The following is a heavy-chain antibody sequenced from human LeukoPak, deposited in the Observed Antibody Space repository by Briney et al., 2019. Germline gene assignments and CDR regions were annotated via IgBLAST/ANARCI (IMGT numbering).Heavy chain of an antibody. CDR2: ISGSGGST. D-gene: IGHD6-13*01. J-gene: IGHJ3*02. V-gene: IGHV3-23*01. CDR1: GFTFSSYA. Sequence: VGSLRLSCAASGFTFSSYAMSWVRQAPGKGLEWVSAISGSGGSTYYADSVKGRFTISRDNSKNTLYLQMNSLRAEDTAVYYCATLGAGYSSSWPSSGVAFDIWGQGTMVTVSS. CDR3: ATLGAGYSSSWPSSGVAFDI.